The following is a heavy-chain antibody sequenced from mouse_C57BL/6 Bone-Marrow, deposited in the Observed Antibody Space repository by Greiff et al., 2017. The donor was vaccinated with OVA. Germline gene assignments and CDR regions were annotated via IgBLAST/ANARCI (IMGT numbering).Heavy chain of an antibody. V-gene: IGHV1-50*01. CDR1: GYTFTSYW. J-gene: IGHJ2*01. CDR3: ARDFYFDY. CDR2: IDPSDSYT. Sequence: VQLQQPGAELVKPGASVKLSCKASGYTFTSYWMQWVKQRPGQGLEWIGEIDPSDSYTNYNQKFKGKATLTVDTSSSTAYMQHSSLTSEDSAVYYCARDFYFDYWGQGTTLTVSS.